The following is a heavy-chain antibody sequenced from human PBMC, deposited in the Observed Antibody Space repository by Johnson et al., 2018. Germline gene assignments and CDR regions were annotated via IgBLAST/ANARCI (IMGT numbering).Heavy chain of an antibody. Sequence: QVQLQESGGGVVQPGRSLRLSCAASGFTFTNYAMHWVRQAPGRGLEWVAVISYDGSNKYYADSVKFRFSISRDNSKSTLFLQMNSLRPEDTAVYYCAGDPFGVHPLYYMDVWGLGTTVTVSS. CDR1: GFTFTNYA. D-gene: IGHD3-10*01. CDR3: AGDPFGVHPLYYMDV. J-gene: IGHJ6*03. V-gene: IGHV3-30-3*01. CDR2: ISYDGSNK.